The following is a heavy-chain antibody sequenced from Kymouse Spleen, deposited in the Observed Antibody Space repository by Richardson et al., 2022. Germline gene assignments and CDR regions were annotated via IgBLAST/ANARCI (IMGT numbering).Heavy chain of an antibody. CDR1: GGSFSGYY. D-gene: IGHD3-10*01. CDR3: ARGLLWPGWFDP. CDR2: INHSGST. Sequence: QVQLQQWGAGLLKPSETLSLTCAVYGGSFSGYYWSWIRQPPGKGLEWIGEINHSGSTNYNPSLKSRVTISVDTSKNQFSLKLSSVTAADTAVYYCARGLLWPGWFDPWGQGTLVTVSS. J-gene: IGHJ5*02. V-gene: IGHV4-34*01.